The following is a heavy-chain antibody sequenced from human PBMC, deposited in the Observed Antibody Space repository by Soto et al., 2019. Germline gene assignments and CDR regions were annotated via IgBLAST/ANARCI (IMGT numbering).Heavy chain of an antibody. CDR2: IYHSGST. Sequence: QVQLQESGPGLVKPSGTLSVTCAVSGGSISSSNWWNWVRQPPGKGLEWIGEIYHSGSTNYNPSLRRRVTISLDKSKNQFSLRVKSVTAADTAEYYCARAWPSVDSYGSGVMDVWGQGTTVTVSS. V-gene: IGHV4-4*02. CDR1: GGSISSSNW. J-gene: IGHJ6*02. CDR3: ARAWPSVDSYGSGVMDV. D-gene: IGHD5-18*01.